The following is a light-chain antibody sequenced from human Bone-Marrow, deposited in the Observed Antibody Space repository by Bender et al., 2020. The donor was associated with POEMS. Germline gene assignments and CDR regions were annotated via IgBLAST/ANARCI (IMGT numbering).Light chain of an antibody. CDR3: CSYAGRSNLKP. CDR1: SSDVGGYNY. CDR2: DVT. V-gene: IGLV2-11*01. Sequence: QSALTQPRSVSGSPGQSVTISCTGTSSDVGGYNYVSWYQQHPDKAPKVMIYDVTKRPSGVLDRFSGSKSGNTASLTISGLQAEDEADYYCCSYAGRSNLKPFAGGTKLTVL. J-gene: IGLJ2*01.